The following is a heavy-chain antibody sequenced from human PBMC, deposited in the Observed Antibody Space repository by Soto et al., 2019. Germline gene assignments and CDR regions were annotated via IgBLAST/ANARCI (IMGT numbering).Heavy chain of an antibody. CDR2: ISGSGGST. CDR1: GFTVSSNY. CDR3: ANSLRAAPDY. Sequence: PGGSLRLSCAASGFTVSSNYMSWVRQAPGKGLERDSVISGSGGSTYHADSVKGRFTISRDNSKNTLYLQMNSLRAEDTAVYYCANSLRAAPDYWGQGTLVTVSS. V-gene: IGHV3-23*01. D-gene: IGHD6-25*01. J-gene: IGHJ4*02.